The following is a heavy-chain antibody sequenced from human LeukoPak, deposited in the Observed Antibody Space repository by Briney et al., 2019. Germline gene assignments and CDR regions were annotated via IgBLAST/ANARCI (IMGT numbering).Heavy chain of an antibody. CDR2: INPNSGGT. CDR1: GYTFTGYY. CDR3: ARDASSGWLHNWFDP. Sequence: ASVKVSCKASGYTFTGYYMHWVRQAPGQGLERMGRINPNSGGTNYAQKFQGRVTMTRDTSISTAYMELSRLGSDDTAVYYCARDASSGWLHNWFDPWGQGTLVTVSS. D-gene: IGHD6-19*01. J-gene: IGHJ5*02. V-gene: IGHV1-2*06.